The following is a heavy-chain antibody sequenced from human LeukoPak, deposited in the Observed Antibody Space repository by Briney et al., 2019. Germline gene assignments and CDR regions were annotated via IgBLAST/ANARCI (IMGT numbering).Heavy chain of an antibody. V-gene: IGHV3-33*01. CDR3: AGAEGWLQPLDY. CDR2: IWYDGSNK. CDR1: GFTFSSYG. D-gene: IGHD5-24*01. Sequence: PGRSLRLFCAASGFTFSSYGMHWVRQAPGKGLEWVAVIWYDGSNKYYADSVKGRFTISRDNSKNTLYLQMNSLRAEDTAVYYCAGAEGWLQPLDYWGQGTLVTVSS. J-gene: IGHJ4*02.